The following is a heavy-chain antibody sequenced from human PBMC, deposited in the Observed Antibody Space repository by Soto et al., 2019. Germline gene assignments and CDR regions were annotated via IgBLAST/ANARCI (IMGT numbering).Heavy chain of an antibody. V-gene: IGHV4-31*03. J-gene: IGHJ5*02. CDR1: GGSISSGGYY. Sequence: LSLTCTVSGGSISSGGYYWSWIRQHPGKGLEWIGYIYYSGSTYYNPSLKSRVTISVDTSKNQFSLKLSSVTAADTAVYYCARRDRYDRSADPWGQGTLVTVSS. D-gene: IGHD3-22*01. CDR3: ARRDRYDRSADP. CDR2: IYYSGST.